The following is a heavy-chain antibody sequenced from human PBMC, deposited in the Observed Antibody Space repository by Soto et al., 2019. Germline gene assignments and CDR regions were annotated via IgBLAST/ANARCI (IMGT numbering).Heavy chain of an antibody. J-gene: IGHJ6*03. Sequence: SVKVSCKASGGTSSSYTISWVRQAPGQGLEWMGRIIPILGIANYAQKFQGRVTITADKSTSTAYMELSSLRSEDTAVYYCASDIVVVPAAMRYDYMDVPGKGTTVTVSS. CDR1: GGTSSSYT. CDR3: ASDIVVVPAAMRYDYMDV. V-gene: IGHV1-69*02. D-gene: IGHD2-2*01. CDR2: IIPILGIA.